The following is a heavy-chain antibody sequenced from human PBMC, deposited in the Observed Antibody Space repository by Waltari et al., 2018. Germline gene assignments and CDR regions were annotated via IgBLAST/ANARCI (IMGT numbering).Heavy chain of an antibody. Sequence: EVQLVESGGDLVQPGGSLRLSCAASGFTLSSYWMSWVRQAPGKGLEWVANIKQDGSEKYYVDSVKGRFTISRDNAKNSLSLQMNSLRAEDTAVYYCAIPPFPSSSWRDNAFDIWGQGTMVTVSS. CDR1: GFTLSSYW. CDR2: IKQDGSEK. D-gene: IGHD3-22*01. J-gene: IGHJ3*02. CDR3: AIPPFPSSSWRDNAFDI. V-gene: IGHV3-7*01.